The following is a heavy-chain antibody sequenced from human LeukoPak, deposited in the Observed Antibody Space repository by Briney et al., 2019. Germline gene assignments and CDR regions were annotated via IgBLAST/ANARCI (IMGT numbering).Heavy chain of an antibody. CDR2: IYYSGSS. J-gene: IGHJ6*02. CDR1: GVSISSHY. D-gene: IGHD3-3*01. CDR3: AGRFKSSMDV. Sequence: SETLSLTCTVSGVSISSHYWSWIRQSPEKGLEWIGYIYYSGSSNYNPSLKSRVTISVDTSKNQFSLKLSSVTAADTAVYYCAGRFKSSMDVWGQGTTVTVSS. V-gene: IGHV4-59*11.